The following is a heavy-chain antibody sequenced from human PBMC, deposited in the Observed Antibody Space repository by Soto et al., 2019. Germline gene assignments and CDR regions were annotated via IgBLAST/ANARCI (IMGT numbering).Heavy chain of an antibody. CDR1: GFTFSDHY. CDR3: ATGVVGAADY. D-gene: IGHD1-26*01. J-gene: IGHJ4*02. Sequence: EVQLVESGGGLVQPEGSLRLSCAASGFTFSDHYMDWVRQAPGKGLQWVGRTRNKADSYTTEYAASVKGRFTISRDDSKNSLYLQMNSLKTEDTAVYYCATGVVGAADYWGQGTLVTVSS. CDR2: TRNKADSYTT. V-gene: IGHV3-72*01.